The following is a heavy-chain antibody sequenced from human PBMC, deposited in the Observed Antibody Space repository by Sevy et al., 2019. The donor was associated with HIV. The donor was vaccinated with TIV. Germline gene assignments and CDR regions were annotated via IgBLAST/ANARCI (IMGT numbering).Heavy chain of an antibody. CDR3: ARDSWNFYYYYYMDV. V-gene: IGHV1-18*01. CDR1: GYTFTSYG. J-gene: IGHJ6*03. D-gene: IGHD1-7*01. CDR2: ISAYNGNT. Sequence: ASVKVSCKASGYTFTSYGISWVRQAPGQGLEWMGWISAYNGNTNYAQKLQGRVTMTTDTSTNTAYMELRSLRSDDTAVYYCARDSWNFYYYYYMDVWGKGTTVTVSS.